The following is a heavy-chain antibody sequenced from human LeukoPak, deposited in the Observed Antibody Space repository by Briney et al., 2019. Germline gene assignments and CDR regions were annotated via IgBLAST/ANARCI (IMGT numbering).Heavy chain of an antibody. Sequence: GESLKISCKGSGYSFTSYWIGWVRQMPGKGLAWMGIIYPGDSDTRHSPSFQGQVTISADKSISTAYLQWSSLKASDTAMYYCARHGLGSSGNYYYYYGMDVWGQGTTVTVSS. CDR3: ARHGLGSSGNYYYYYGMDV. V-gene: IGHV5-51*01. D-gene: IGHD6-19*01. CDR2: IYPGDSDT. J-gene: IGHJ6*02. CDR1: GYSFTSYW.